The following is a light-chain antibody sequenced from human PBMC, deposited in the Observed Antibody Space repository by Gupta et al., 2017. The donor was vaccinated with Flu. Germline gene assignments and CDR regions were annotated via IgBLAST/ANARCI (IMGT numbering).Light chain of an antibody. Sequence: TVTGNGTTMDNVGDNCGSCYQPHPGKAPNLIIYDVNSRPSGGANRGSGSKSGTTAALTISGLHAEDEADYYCISYVKSTTDFSVFGTWTKVTVL. CDR1: TMDNVGDNC. V-gene: IGLV2-14*03. J-gene: IGLJ1*01. CDR3: ISYVKSTTDFSV. CDR2: DVN.